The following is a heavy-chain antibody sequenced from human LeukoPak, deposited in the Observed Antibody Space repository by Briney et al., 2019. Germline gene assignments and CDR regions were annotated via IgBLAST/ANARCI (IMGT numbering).Heavy chain of an antibody. CDR1: GFTFSSYE. CDR3: ARVFVGENFDY. V-gene: IGHV3-48*03. D-gene: IGHD3-10*02. J-gene: IGHJ4*02. CDR2: ISYTGSNK. Sequence: GGSLRLSCAASGFTFSSYEMNWVRQAPGKGLEWLSYISYTGSNKYYADSVKGRFTISRDNAKNSLYLQMNSLRAEGTAVYFCARVFVGENFDYWGQGTLVTVSS.